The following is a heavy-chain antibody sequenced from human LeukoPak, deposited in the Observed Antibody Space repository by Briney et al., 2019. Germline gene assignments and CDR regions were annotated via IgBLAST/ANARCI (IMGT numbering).Heavy chain of an antibody. CDR2: INHSGST. Sequence: KPSETLSLTCAVYGGSFSGYYWSWIRQPPGKGLEWIGEINHSGSTNYNPSLKSRVTISVDTSKNQFSLKLSSVTAADTAVYYCATAADTAMAYDYWGQGTLVTVSS. D-gene: IGHD5-18*01. J-gene: IGHJ4*02. CDR1: GGSFSGYY. CDR3: ATAADTAMAYDY. V-gene: IGHV4-34*01.